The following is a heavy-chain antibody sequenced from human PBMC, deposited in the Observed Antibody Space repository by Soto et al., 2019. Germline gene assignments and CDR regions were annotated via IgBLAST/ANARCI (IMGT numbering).Heavy chain of an antibody. CDR3: AREEGLRFLEWLVWFDP. CDR1: GYTFTSYA. D-gene: IGHD3-3*01. V-gene: IGHV1-3*01. J-gene: IGHJ5*02. Sequence: QVQLVQSGAEVKKPGASVKVSCKASGYTFTSYAMHWVRQAPGQRLEWMGWINAGNGNTKYSQKFQGRVTITRDTSASTAYMELSSLRSEDTAVYYCAREEGLRFLEWLVWFDPWGQGTLVTVSS. CDR2: INAGNGNT.